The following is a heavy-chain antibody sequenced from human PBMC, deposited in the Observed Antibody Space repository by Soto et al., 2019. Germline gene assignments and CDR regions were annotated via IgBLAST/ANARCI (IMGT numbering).Heavy chain of an antibody. D-gene: IGHD4-17*01. Sequence: GASVKVSCKVSGYTLTELSMHWVRQAPGKGLEWKGGFDPEDGETIYAQKFQGRVTMTEDTSTDTAYMELSSLRSEDTAVYYCATEAGHGDYVYYFDYWGQGTLVTVSS. CDR1: GYTLTELS. CDR2: FDPEDGET. V-gene: IGHV1-24*01. J-gene: IGHJ4*02. CDR3: ATEAGHGDYVYYFDY.